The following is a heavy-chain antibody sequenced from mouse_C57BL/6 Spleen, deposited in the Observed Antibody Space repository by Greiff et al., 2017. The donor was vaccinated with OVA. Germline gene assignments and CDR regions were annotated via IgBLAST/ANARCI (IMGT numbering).Heavy chain of an antibody. CDR1: GYSFTGYY. Sequence: DVQLVESGPELVKPGASVKISCKASGYSFTGYYMNWVKQSPEKSLEWIGEINPSTGGTTYNQKFKAKATLTVDKSSSTAYMQLKSLTSEDSAVYYCARHYYGSNYYAMDYWGQGTSVTVSS. CDR3: ARHYYGSNYYAMDY. D-gene: IGHD1-1*01. J-gene: IGHJ4*01. CDR2: INPSTGGT. V-gene: IGHV1-42*01.